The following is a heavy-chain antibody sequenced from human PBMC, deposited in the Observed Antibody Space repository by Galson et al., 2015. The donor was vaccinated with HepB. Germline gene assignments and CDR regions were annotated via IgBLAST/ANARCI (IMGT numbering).Heavy chain of an antibody. D-gene: IGHD4-11*01. CDR1: GFTVSSNY. CDR3: ARQDRNLDYSNSYYYYGMDV. CDR2: IYSGGST. V-gene: IGHV3-66*02. J-gene: IGHJ6*02. Sequence: SLRLSCAASGFTVSSNYMSWVRQAPGKGLEWVSVIYSGGSTYYADSVKGRFTISRDNSKNTLYLQMNSLRAEDTAVYYCARQDRNLDYSNSYYYYGMDVWGQGTTVTVSS.